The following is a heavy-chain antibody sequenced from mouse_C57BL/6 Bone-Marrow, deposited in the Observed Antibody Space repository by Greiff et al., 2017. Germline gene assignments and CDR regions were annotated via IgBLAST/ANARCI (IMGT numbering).Heavy chain of an antibody. D-gene: IGHD1-1*01. J-gene: IGHJ4*01. CDR3: ARSGDYGSSYDYYAMDY. CDR2: IYPGDGDT. V-gene: IGHV1-82*01. CDR1: GYAFSSSW. Sequence: HVQLQQSGPELVKPGASVKISCKASGYAFSSSWMNWVKQRPGKGLEWIGRIYPGDGDTNYNGKFKGKATLTADKSSSTAYMQLSSLTSEDSAVYFCARSGDYGSSYDYYAMDYWGQGTSVTVSS.